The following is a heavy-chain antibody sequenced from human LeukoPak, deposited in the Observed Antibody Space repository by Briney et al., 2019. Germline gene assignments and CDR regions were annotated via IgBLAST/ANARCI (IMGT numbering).Heavy chain of an antibody. CDR3: ARDTGYSSSSFDY. J-gene: IGHJ4*02. CDR1: EFTLSLYH. CDR2: ISSSGRNS. V-gene: IGHV3-48*03. D-gene: IGHD6-13*01. Sequence: GGSLRLSCAASEFTLSLYHINGVRGAPGKGLEWVAYISSSGRNSHYSDSVKGRFTISRDNADDSVHLQMNSLRAEDTAVYYCARDTGYSSSSFDYWGQGTLVTVSS.